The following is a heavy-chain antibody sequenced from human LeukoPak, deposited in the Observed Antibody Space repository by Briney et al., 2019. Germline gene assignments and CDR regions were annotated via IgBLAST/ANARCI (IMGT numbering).Heavy chain of an antibody. Sequence: SETLSLTCTVSGGSINCYYWSWIRQPAGKGLEWIGRIYSTGSTNYNPSLKSRVTMSVDTSKNHFSLKLNSVTAADTAVYYCARHLGAQSLIAFDIWGQGTMVTVSS. J-gene: IGHJ3*02. CDR1: GGSINCYY. CDR3: ARHLGAQSLIAFDI. D-gene: IGHD3-16*01. V-gene: IGHV4-4*07. CDR2: IYSTGST.